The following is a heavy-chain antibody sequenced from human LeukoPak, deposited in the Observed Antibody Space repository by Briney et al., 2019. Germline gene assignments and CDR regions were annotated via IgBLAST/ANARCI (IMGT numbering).Heavy chain of an antibody. CDR3: ARAGSGGSWGY. D-gene: IGHD2-15*01. CDR1: GGSFSGYY. J-gene: IGHJ4*02. V-gene: IGHV4-34*01. Sequence: SETLSLTCAVYGGSFSGYYWSWIRQPPGKGLEWIGEINHSGSTNYNPSLKSRVTISVDTSKNQFSLKLSSVTAADTAVYYCARAGSGGSWGYWGQGTLVTVSS. CDR2: INHSGST.